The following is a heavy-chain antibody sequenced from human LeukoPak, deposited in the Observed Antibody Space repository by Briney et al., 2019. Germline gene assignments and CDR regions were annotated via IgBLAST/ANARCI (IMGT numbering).Heavy chain of an antibody. CDR2: IYYSGST. D-gene: IGHD6-19*01. CDR3: ARGGSSGWYYFDY. V-gene: IGHV4-59*01. Sequence: SETLSLTCTVSGGSISSYYWSWIRQPPGEGLEWIGYIYYSGSTNYNPSLKSRVTISVDTSKNQFSLKLSSVTAADTAVYYCARGGSSGWYYFDYWGQGTLVTVSS. CDR1: GGSISSYY. J-gene: IGHJ4*02.